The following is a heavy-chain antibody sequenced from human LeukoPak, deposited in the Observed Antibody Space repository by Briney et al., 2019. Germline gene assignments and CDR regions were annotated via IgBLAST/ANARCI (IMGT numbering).Heavy chain of an antibody. CDR2: ISAYNGDT. CDR3: ARAIASTGTQYSYYYYMDV. Sequence: ASVKVSCTASGYTFTNYGITWVRQAPGQGLEGMGWISAYNGDTNFAQKFQGRVTMTTDTSTSTAYMDLRSLRSDDTAVYYCARAIASTGTQYSYYYYMDVWGKGTTVTVSS. V-gene: IGHV1-18*01. D-gene: IGHD6-13*01. CDR1: GYTFTNYG. J-gene: IGHJ6*03.